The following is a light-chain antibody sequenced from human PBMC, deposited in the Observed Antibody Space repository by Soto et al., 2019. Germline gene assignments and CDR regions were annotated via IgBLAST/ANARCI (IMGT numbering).Light chain of an antibody. CDR2: GAS. J-gene: IGKJ1*01. Sequence: EIVLTQFPGTFSLSPGERATLSSSASQSVGSNYLAWYQQRPGQPPNLLIFGASHRAPDIPDRFSGSGSGTDFTLTISRLEPEDFAVYYCQQYGGSVQTFGQGTKVDIK. CDR3: QQYGGSVQT. V-gene: IGKV3-20*01. CDR1: QSVGSNY.